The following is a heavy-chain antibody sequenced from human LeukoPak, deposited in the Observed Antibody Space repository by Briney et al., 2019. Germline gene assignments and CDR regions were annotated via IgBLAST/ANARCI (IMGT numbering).Heavy chain of an antibody. CDR3: ARGPYDTSGYYYVRVYFDY. D-gene: IGHD3-22*01. J-gene: IGHJ4*02. CDR1: GGSISSSSYY. V-gene: IGHV4-39*07. Sequence: SETLSLTCTVSGGSISSSSYYWGWIRQPPGKGLEWIGSIYYSGSTYYNPSLKSRVTISVDTSKNQFSLKLSSVTAADTAVYYCARGPYDTSGYYYVRVYFDYWGQGTLVTVSS. CDR2: IYYSGST.